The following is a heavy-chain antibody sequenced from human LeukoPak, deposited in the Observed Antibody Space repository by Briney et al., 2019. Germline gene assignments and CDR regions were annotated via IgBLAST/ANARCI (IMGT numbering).Heavy chain of an antibody. D-gene: IGHD6-19*01. Sequence: ASVKVSCKASEYTFTGYYMQWVRQAHGQGLEWMGRINPNSGGTNFAQKFQGRVTMTRDTSISTAYMELSSLKSDDTAVYYCARDRSAVAGTAAYWGQGTLVTVSS. CDR2: INPNSGGT. CDR1: EYTFTGYY. V-gene: IGHV1-2*06. CDR3: ARDRSAVAGTAAY. J-gene: IGHJ4*02.